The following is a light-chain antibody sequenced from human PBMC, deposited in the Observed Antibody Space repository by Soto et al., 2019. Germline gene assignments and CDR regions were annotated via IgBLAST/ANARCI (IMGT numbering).Light chain of an antibody. CDR1: SSDIGSYNY. CDR2: EVN. J-gene: IGLJ1*01. Sequence: QSALTQPASVSGSPGQSITISCSGTSSDIGSYNYVSWYQQHPGKAPKLIIYEVNYRPSGVSDRFSGSKSGNTASLTISGRKAADEADYDFGSYESVTYSGHFYASTAWHVFGTGTKVTVL. V-gene: IGLV2-14*01. CDR3: GSYESVTYSGHFYASTAWHV.